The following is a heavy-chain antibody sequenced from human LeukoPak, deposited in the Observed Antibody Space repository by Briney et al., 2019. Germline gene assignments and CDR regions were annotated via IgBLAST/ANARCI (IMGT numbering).Heavy chain of an antibody. D-gene: IGHD3-3*01. V-gene: IGHV3-9*01. CDR1: GFTFDDYA. CDR3: AREVITIFGVVTRYFDY. J-gene: IGHJ4*02. CDR2: ISWNSGSI. Sequence: GGSLRLSCAASGFTFDDYAMHWVRQAPGKGLEWVSGISWNSGSIGYADSVKGRFTISRDNAKNSLYLQMNSLRAEDTAVYYCAREVITIFGVVTRYFDYWGQGILVTVSS.